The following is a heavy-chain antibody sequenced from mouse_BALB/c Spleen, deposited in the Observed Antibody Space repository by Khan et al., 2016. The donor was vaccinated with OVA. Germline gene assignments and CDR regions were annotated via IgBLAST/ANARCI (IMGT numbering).Heavy chain of an antibody. Sequence: QIQLVQSGPELKKPGETVKISCKASGYTFTKFGINWVKQAPGKGLKWMGWINTYTGEPTYADDFKGRFALSLETSASTAFLQINNLRNEDTATYFCARVGYNGTMDDWGQGTAVTVSS. V-gene: IGHV9-3-1*01. D-gene: IGHD2-14*01. CDR3: ARVGYNGTMDD. CDR1: GYTFTKFG. J-gene: IGHJ4*01. CDR2: INTYTGEP.